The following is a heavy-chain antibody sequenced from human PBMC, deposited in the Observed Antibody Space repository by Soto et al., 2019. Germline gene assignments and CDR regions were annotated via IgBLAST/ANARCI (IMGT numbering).Heavy chain of an antibody. V-gene: IGHV1-69*02. CDR2: IIPILGIA. D-gene: IGHD2-15*01. CDR1: GGTFSSYT. CDR3: AGYCSGGSCYSIDY. J-gene: IGHJ4*02. Sequence: QVQLVQSGAEVKKPGSSVKVSCKASGGTFSSYTISWVREAPGQGLEWMGRIIPILGIANYAQKFQGRVTITADKSTSTAYMELSSLRSEDTAVYYCAGYCSGGSCYSIDYWGQGTLVTVSS.